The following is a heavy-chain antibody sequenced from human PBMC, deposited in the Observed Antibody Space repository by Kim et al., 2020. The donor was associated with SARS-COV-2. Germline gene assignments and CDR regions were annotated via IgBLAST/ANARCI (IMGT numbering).Heavy chain of an antibody. J-gene: IGHJ6*02. D-gene: IGHD6-19*01. Sequence: GGSLRLSCAASGFTFSSYSMNWVRQAPGKGLEWVSYISSSSSTIYYADSVKGRFTISRDNAKNSLYLQMNSLRDEDTAVYYCARELIAVAVFYYGMDVWGQGTTVTVSS. V-gene: IGHV3-48*02. CDR1: GFTFSSYS. CDR2: ISSSSSTI. CDR3: ARELIAVAVFYYGMDV.